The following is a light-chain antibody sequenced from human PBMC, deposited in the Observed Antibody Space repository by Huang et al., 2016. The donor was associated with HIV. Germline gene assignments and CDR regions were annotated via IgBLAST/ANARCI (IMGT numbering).Light chain of an antibody. Sequence: DIQMTQSPSSLSASVGDRVTITCRASQRISDYLNWYQQKPGKAPKLLIYAASSLQSGVPSRFSGSGSGTDFTLTISRLQPEDFATYYGQQSDSTPYTFGQGTKLEIK. CDR3: QQSDSTPYT. CDR2: AAS. CDR1: QRISDY. V-gene: IGKV1-39*01. J-gene: IGKJ2*01.